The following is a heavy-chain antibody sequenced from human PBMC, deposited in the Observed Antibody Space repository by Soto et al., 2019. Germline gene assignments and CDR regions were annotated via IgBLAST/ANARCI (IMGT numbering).Heavy chain of an antibody. CDR2: IYSSGRT. CDR3: EREPDNYFDY. Sequence: QVQLQESGPGLVKPSQTLSLTCTVSGGSISSGGYYLSWIRQHPGKGLEWIGYIYSSGRTYYNPSLKSRVTISVDTSKNQFSLKLSSVTAADTAVYYCEREPDNYFDYWGQGTLVTVSS. J-gene: IGHJ4*02. CDR1: GGSISSGGYY. V-gene: IGHV4-31*03.